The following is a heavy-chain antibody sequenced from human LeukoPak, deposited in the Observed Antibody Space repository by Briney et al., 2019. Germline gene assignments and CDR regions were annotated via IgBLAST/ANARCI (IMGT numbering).Heavy chain of an antibody. J-gene: IGHJ4*02. CDR3: ARHSSGSYYTY. D-gene: IGHD3-10*01. Sequence: GGSLRLSCAASGVTFSSSWMSWVRQAPGKGLEWVAHIKQGGSDKYYVDSVKGRFTNSRDNAKNSLYLQMNSLRADDTAMYYCARHSSGSYYTYWGQGTLVTVSS. CDR2: IKQGGSDK. CDR1: GVTFSSSW. V-gene: IGHV3-7*01.